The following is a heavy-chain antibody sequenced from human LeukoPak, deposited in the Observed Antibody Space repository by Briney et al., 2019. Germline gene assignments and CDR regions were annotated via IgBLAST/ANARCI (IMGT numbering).Heavy chain of an antibody. J-gene: IGHJ4*02. CDR1: GFTFSSYW. D-gene: IGHD3-3*01. CDR3: AREGDFWSGYPYYFDY. CDR2: IKQDGSEK. V-gene: IGHV3-7*01. Sequence: GGSLRLSCAASGFTFSSYWMNWVRQAPGKGLEWVANIKQDGSEKYYVDSVKGRFTISRNNARNSLFLQMNNLRAEDTAVYYCAREGDFWSGYPYYFDYWGRGTLVTVSS.